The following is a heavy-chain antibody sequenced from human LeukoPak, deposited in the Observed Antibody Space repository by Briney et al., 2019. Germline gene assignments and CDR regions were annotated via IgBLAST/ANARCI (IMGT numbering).Heavy chain of an antibody. CDR2: ISAYNGNT. J-gene: IGHJ6*02. Sequence: ASVKVSCKASGYTFTSYGIIWVRQAPGQGLEWMGWISAYNGNTNYAQKLQGRVTMTTDTSTSTAYMELRSLRSDDTAVYYCARDSPYYSDSSDAHYYYYYGMDVWGQGTTVTVSS. D-gene: IGHD3-22*01. CDR3: ARDSPYYSDSSDAHYYYYYGMDV. CDR1: GYTFTSYG. V-gene: IGHV1-18*01.